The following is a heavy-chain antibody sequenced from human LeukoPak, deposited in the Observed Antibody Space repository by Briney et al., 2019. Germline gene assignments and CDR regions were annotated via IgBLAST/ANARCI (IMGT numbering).Heavy chain of an antibody. CDR1: GFTFSDSY. D-gene: IGHD3-22*01. CDR3: ARGAVVVIDY. CDR2: ISSSGSSI. J-gene: IGHJ4*02. V-gene: IGHV3-11*01. Sequence: GGSLRLSCAASGFTFSDSYMSWIRQAPGKGLEWLSYISSSGSSISYADSVKGRFTISSDNAKNSLYLQMNSLRAEDTAVYYCARGAVVVIDYWGQGTLVTVSS.